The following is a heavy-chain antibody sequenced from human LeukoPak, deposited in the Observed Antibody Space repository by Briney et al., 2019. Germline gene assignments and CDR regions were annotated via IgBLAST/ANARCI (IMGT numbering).Heavy chain of an antibody. CDR3: ARGGIWSQGFDH. Sequence: GGSLRLSCAASGFTFSSYSMNWVRQAPGKGLEWVASISTTSDYIYYEDSMKGRLSISRDNAKNSLYLQMNRLRTEDPAVYYCARGGIWSQGFDHSGQGTLFTASS. D-gene: IGHD1-1*01. CDR1: GFTFSSYS. V-gene: IGHV3-21*01. J-gene: IGHJ4*02. CDR2: ISTTSDYI.